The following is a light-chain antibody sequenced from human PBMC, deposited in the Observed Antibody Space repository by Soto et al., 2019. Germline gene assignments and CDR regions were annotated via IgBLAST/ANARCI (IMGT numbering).Light chain of an antibody. J-gene: IGKJ4*01. CDR1: QGIGSW. CDR2: PAS. Sequence: DIQMTQSPSFVSASIGDRVTITCRASQGIGSWLAWYRQVPGRAPRLLIFPASPFQSGVSSRFRGSGSGTDFTLTITSLQPEDFATYFCLQANNFPVTFGEGTKVEMK. CDR3: LQANNFPVT. V-gene: IGKV1-12*01.